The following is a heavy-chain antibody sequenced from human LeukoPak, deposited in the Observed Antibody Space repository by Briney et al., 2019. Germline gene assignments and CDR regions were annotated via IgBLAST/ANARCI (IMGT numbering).Heavy chain of an antibody. V-gene: IGHV3-7*03. CDR1: GFTLSSYS. J-gene: IGHJ4*02. D-gene: IGHD1-26*01. CDR2: IKQDGSEK. Sequence: GGSLRLSCAASGFTLSSYSMSWVRQAPGKGLEWVANIKQDGSEKYYVDSVKGRFTISRDNAKNSLYLQMNSLRAEDTALYYCARESPECGSYCGGDYWGQGTLVTVSS. CDR3: ARESPECGSYCGGDY.